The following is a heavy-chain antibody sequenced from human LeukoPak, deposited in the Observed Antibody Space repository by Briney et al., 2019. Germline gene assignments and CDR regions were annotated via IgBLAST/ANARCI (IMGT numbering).Heavy chain of an antibody. CDR3: ARAVYYYGSGSYWVANYYYYYMDV. V-gene: IGHV3-7*01. Sequence: GGSLRLSCAASGFTFSSYWMSWVRQAPGKGLEWVANIKQDGSEKYYVDSVKGRFTISRDNAKNSLYLQMNSLRAEDTAVYYCARAVYYYGSGSYWVANYYYYYMDVWGKGTTVTVSS. D-gene: IGHD3-10*01. J-gene: IGHJ6*03. CDR1: GFTFSSYW. CDR2: IKQDGSEK.